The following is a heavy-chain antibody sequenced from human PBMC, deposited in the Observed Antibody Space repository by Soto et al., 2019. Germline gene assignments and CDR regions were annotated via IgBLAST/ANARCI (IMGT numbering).Heavy chain of an antibody. J-gene: IGHJ4*02. CDR3: ATFRGYSGYDPDS. Sequence: ASVKVSCKASGGTFSSYTISWVRQAPGQGLEWMGWISGYNGDTSYAQNLQGRVTMTTDTSTSTAYMELRSLRSDDTAVYYCATFRGYSGYDPDSWGQGTLVTVSS. V-gene: IGHV1-18*01. CDR2: ISGYNGDT. CDR1: GGTFSSYT. D-gene: IGHD5-12*01.